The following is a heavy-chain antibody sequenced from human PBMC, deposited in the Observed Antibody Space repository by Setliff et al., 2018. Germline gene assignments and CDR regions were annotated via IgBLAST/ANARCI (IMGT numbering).Heavy chain of an antibody. D-gene: IGHD2-2*01. CDR3: RLAHCNDTSCEEALDY. Sequence: SETLSLTCSVSGGYINNGDNYWTWIRQPPGKGLEWIGHVYYNGATHYSPSLKSRVTMSVDKSKNQFSLNLNSVTAADTAVYYFRLAHCNDTSCEEALDYWSQGTLVTVSS. J-gene: IGHJ4*02. V-gene: IGHV4-31*09. CDR1: GGYINNGDNY. CDR2: VYYNGAT.